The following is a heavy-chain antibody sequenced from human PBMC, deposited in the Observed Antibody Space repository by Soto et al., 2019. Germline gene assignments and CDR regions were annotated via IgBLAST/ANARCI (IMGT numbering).Heavy chain of an antibody. CDR2: IYYSGST. J-gene: IGHJ6*02. Sequence: SETLSLTCTVSGDSIRSGNHYWSWIRQPPGKGLEWIGYIYYSGSTYYSPSLKSRVTISVDTSKNQFSLKLSSVTASDTAVYYCAPLSVSLSGPYGIHVWGQGTTVTVSS. V-gene: IGHV4-30-4*01. CDR1: GDSIRSGNHY. D-gene: IGHD2-15*01. CDR3: APLSVSLSGPYGIHV.